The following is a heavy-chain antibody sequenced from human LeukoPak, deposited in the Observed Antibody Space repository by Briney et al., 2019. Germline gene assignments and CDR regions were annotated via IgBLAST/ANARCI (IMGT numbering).Heavy chain of an antibody. D-gene: IGHD6-13*01. J-gene: IGHJ6*03. CDR3: ARRYSSSWYDYYYYMDV. CDR2: IYYSGST. CDR1: GGSISSYY. Sequence: SETLSLTCTVSGGSISSYYWSWIRQPPGKGLEWIGYIYYSGSTNYNPSLKSRVTISVDTSKNQFSLKLSSVTAADTAVYYCARRYSSSWYDYYYYMDVWGKGTTVTVSS. V-gene: IGHV4-59*01.